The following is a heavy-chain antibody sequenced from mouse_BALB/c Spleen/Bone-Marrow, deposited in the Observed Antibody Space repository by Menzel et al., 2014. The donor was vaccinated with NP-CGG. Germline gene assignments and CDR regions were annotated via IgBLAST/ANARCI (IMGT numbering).Heavy chain of an antibody. Sequence: QVQLQQSGAELAKPGASVKMSCKASGYTFTSYWMHWVKQRPGQGLEWIGYINPSTGYTEYNQKFKDKATLTADESSSTAYVQLSSLTSEDSAVYYCARSGGGYDGFAYWGQGTLVTVSA. J-gene: IGHJ3*01. CDR1: GYTFTSYW. V-gene: IGHV1-7*01. CDR3: ARSGGGYDGFAY. CDR2: INPSTGYT. D-gene: IGHD2-2*01.